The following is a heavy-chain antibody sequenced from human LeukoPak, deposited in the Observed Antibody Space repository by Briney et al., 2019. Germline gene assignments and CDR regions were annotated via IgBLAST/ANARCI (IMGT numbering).Heavy chain of an antibody. CDR1: GYTFTSYG. V-gene: IGHV1-69*13. J-gene: IGHJ6*03. Sequence: ASVKVSCKASGYTFTSYGISWVRQAPGQGLEWMGGIIPIFGTANYAQRFQGRVTITADESTSTAYMELSSLRSEDTAVYYCASKYCSSTSCYAEFYYYYYMDVWGKGTTVTISS. CDR3: ASKYCSSTSCYAEFYYYYYMDV. D-gene: IGHD2-2*01. CDR2: IIPIFGTA.